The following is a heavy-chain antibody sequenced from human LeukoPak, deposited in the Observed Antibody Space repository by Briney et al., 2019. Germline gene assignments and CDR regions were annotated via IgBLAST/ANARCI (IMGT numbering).Heavy chain of an antibody. CDR3: ARRLELGYGSSWYNLLFDH. J-gene: IGHJ4*02. V-gene: IGHV4-39*01. D-gene: IGHD6-13*01. CDR1: GASLSSSNSY. CDR2: IYNGGIT. Sequence: PSETLSLTCTVSGASLSSSNSYWAWIRQPPGRGLEWLGIIYNGGITHDDASVRSRVAFSVDTSKNQFSLRLNSVTAADTAVYYCARRLELGYGSSWYNLLFDHWGQGILVTVSS.